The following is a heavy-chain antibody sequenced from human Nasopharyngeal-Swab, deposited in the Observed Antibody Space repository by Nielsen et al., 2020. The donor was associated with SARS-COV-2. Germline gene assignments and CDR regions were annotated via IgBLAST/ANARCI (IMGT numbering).Heavy chain of an antibody. CDR2: TDEYGTTI. V-gene: IGHV3-74*01. D-gene: IGHD6-19*01. CDR1: GFTFSNYW. Sequence: GESLKISCVASGFTFSNYWMHWVRQALGKGLVWVSRTDEYGTTINYADSVKGRFAISRDNAKNTLYLQMNSLRADDTAMYYCASDLSGRDDFWGQGTLVTVAS. J-gene: IGHJ4*02. CDR3: ASDLSGRDDF.